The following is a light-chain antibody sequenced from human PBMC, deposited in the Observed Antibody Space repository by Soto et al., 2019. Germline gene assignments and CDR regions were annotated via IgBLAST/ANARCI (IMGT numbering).Light chain of an antibody. V-gene: IGKV3-20*01. CDR1: QSVSSNY. CDR3: QQYRYSPGLA. CDR2: DAT. Sequence: EIVLTQSPGTLSLSPGERATLSCRASQSVSSNYLAWYQQKSGQAPRLLIYDATRRATDVPDRFSGSGSGTDFTLTISSLEPEDFAVYYCQQYRYSPGLAVGGGTKVEIK. J-gene: IGKJ4*01.